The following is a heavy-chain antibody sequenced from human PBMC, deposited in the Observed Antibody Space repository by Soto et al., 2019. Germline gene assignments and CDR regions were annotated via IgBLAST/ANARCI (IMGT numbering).Heavy chain of an antibody. J-gene: IGHJ4*02. CDR1: GYTFTGYY. CDR3: ARGGYSSVL. D-gene: IGHD6-19*01. V-gene: IGHV1-2*04. Sequence: ASVKVSCKASGYTFTGYYLHWVLQPPGQGLEWVGWINPNSGGTSYAQKFQGWVTMTRDTSISTAYMELSSLRSEDTAVYYCARGGYSSVLWGQGTLVTVSS. CDR2: INPNSGGT.